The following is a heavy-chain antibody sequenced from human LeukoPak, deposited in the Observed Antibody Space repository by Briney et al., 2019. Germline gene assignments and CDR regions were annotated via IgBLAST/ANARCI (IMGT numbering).Heavy chain of an antibody. CDR1: GFTFDDYG. CDR2: INWNGGST. J-gene: IGHJ4*02. Sequence: PGGSLRLSCAASGFTFDDYGMTLVRQAPGKGLEWVSGINWNGGSTGYADSVKGRFSILRDTAKNSLYLQMNSLRAEDTALYYCARGYCSGGSCFLFDYWGQGTLVTVSS. CDR3: ARGYCSGGSCFLFDY. V-gene: IGHV3-20*04. D-gene: IGHD2-15*01.